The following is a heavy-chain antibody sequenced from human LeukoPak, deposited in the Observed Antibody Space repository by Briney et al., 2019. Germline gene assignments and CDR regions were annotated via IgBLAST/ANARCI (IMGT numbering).Heavy chain of an antibody. CDR2: ISYDGSNK. V-gene: IGHV3-30*04. CDR1: GFTFSSYA. J-gene: IGHJ4*02. D-gene: IGHD1-26*01. Sequence: GGSLRLSCAASGFTFSSYAMHWVRQAPGKGLEWVAVISYDGSNKYYADSVKGRFTISRDNSKNTLYLQMNSLRAEDTAVYYCAKMGAPGGVYYFDYWGQGTLVTVSS. CDR3: AKMGAPGGVYYFDY.